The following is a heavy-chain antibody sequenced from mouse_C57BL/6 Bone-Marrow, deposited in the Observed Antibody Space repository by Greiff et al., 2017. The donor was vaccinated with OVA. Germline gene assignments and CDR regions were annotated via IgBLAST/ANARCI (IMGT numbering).Heavy chain of an antibody. V-gene: IGHV1-82*01. CDR2: LYPGDGDT. CDR3: ARRGGENYDWYFDV. CDR1: GYAFSSSW. D-gene: IGHD1-1*01. J-gene: IGHJ1*03. Sequence: QVQLQQSGPELVKPGASVKISCKASGYAFSSSWMNWVQQRPGKGLEWIGRLYPGDGDTNYNGTFKGKATLTADKSSSTAYMQLSSLTSEDSAVYFCARRGGENYDWYFDVWGTGTTVTVSS.